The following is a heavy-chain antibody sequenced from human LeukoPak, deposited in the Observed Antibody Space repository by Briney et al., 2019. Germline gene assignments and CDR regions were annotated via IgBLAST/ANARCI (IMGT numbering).Heavy chain of an antibody. V-gene: IGHV1-2*02. CDR1: GYTFTGYY. D-gene: IGHD5-18*01. J-gene: IGHJ4*02. CDR3: ARTQLWSGQGGVDY. CDR2: INPNSGGT. Sequence: GASVKVSCKASGYTFTGYYMHWVRQAPGQGLEWMGWINPNSGGTNYAQKFQGRVTMTRNTSISTAYMELSSLRSEDTAVYYCARTQLWSGQGGVDYWGQGTLVTVSS.